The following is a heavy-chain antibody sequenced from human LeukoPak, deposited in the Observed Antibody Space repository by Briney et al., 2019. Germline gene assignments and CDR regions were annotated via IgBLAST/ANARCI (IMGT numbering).Heavy chain of an antibody. Sequence: SVKVSCKASGGTFSSYAISWVRQAPGQGLEWMGGIIPNFGTANYAQKFQGRVTITTDESTSTAYMELSSLRSEDTAVYYCARDDNRDSGYDSYYFDYWGQGTLVTVSS. J-gene: IGHJ4*02. CDR2: IIPNFGTA. D-gene: IGHD5-12*01. CDR1: GGTFSSYA. CDR3: ARDDNRDSGYDSYYFDY. V-gene: IGHV1-69*05.